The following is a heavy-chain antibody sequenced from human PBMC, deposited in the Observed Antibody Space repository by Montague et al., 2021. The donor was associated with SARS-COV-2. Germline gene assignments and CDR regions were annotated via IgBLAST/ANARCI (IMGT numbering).Heavy chain of an antibody. CDR1: GFTFSSYE. V-gene: IGHV3-48*03. CDR2: ISSSGSTI. J-gene: IGHJ4*02. CDR3: TIYSSGWYGWGFDY. Sequence: SLRLSCSASGFTFSSYEMNWVRQAPGMGLEWVSYISSSGSTIYYXDSVKGRFTISRDNAKNSLYLQMNSLRAEDTAVYYCTIYSSGWYGWGFDYWGQGTLVTVSS. D-gene: IGHD6-19*01.